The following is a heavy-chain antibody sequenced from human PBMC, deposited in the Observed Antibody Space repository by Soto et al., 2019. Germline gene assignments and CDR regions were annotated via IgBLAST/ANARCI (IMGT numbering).Heavy chain of an antibody. CDR3: ARGYYYDSSGYPWPIDY. D-gene: IGHD3-22*01. J-gene: IGHJ4*02. CDR2: IGTAGDT. V-gene: IGHV3-13*04. Sequence: GGSLRLSCAASGFTFSSYDMHWVRQATGKGLEWVSAIGTAGDTYYPGSVKGRFTISRENAKNSLYLQMNSLRAGDTVVYYCARGYYYDSSGYPWPIDYWGQGTLVTVSS. CDR1: GFTFSSYD.